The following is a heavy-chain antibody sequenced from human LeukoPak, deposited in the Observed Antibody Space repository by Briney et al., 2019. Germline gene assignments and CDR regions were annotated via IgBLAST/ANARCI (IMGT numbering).Heavy chain of an antibody. CDR2: ISDSGGST. D-gene: IGHD4-17*01. J-gene: IGHJ4*02. CDR1: GFTFSSYA. Sequence: GGSLRLSCAASGFTFSSYAMTWVRQAPGKGLEWVSGISDSGGSTYYADSVKGRFTISRDNSKNTLYLQMNSLRAEDTAVYYCAKASVTPGQFDYWGQGTLVTVSS. CDR3: AKASVTPGQFDY. V-gene: IGHV3-23*01.